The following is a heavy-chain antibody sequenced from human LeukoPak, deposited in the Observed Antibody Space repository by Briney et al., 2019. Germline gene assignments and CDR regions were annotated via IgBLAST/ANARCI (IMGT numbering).Heavy chain of an antibody. CDR3: ARGQSGFGGHNNDAFDM. V-gene: IGHV4-4*07. CDR2: VYASGRT. Sequence: SETLSLTCTVSGGALSNYYWNWIRQPAGKGLEWVGRVYASGRTRYNPSFKSRVTMSAETSKNQVSLKMTSVTAAETAVYFCARGQSGFGGHNNDAFDMGGQGTMVTVSS. J-gene: IGHJ3*02. D-gene: IGHD3-16*01. CDR1: GGALSNYY.